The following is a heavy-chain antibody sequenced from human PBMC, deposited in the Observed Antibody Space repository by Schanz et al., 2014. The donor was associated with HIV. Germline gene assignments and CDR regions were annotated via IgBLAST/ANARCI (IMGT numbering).Heavy chain of an antibody. CDR2: VWYDGSNK. V-gene: IGHV3-33*03. D-gene: IGHD3-16*01. Sequence: QVQLVESGGGVVHPGRSLRLSCAASGFTFSSYGMHWVRQAPGKGLEWVAVVWYDGSNKYYGDSSKGRFTISRDNSKNTLYLQMNSLRPEDTAVYYCAKDSGGAMDVWGQGTTVTVSS. J-gene: IGHJ6*02. CDR1: GFTFSSYG. CDR3: AKDSGGAMDV.